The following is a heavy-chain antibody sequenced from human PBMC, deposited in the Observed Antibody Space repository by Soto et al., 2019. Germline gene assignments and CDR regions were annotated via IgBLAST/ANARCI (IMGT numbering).Heavy chain of an antibody. CDR2: MTPKSDDT. Sequence: QVQLVQSGAEVKKPGASVKVSCKASGYTFTNYDVNWVRQAPGQGLEWVGWMTPKSDDTGYAQKFQGRVNLTRNTSISTAYMELSSLTSGDTAVYFCARVRAVTRDAFDIWGQGTMVTVSS. V-gene: IGHV1-8*01. D-gene: IGHD4-4*01. CDR1: GYTFTNYD. J-gene: IGHJ3*02. CDR3: ARVRAVTRDAFDI.